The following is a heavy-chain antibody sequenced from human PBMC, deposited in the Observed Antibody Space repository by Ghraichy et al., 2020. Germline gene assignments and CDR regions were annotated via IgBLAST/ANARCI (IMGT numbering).Heavy chain of an antibody. J-gene: IGHJ4*02. V-gene: IGHV4-34*01. CDR3: ARVNSSSSAYFDY. D-gene: IGHD6-6*01. CDR1: GVSFSDYE. CDR2: IHQSGTT. Sequence: ETLSLTCSANGVSFSDYEWTWIRQTPGKGLQWLGDIHQSGTTKFNPYLRSRLLMSIDASKNQFSLKLYFVTAADSAFYYCARVNSSSSAYFDYWGQGNLVTVSS.